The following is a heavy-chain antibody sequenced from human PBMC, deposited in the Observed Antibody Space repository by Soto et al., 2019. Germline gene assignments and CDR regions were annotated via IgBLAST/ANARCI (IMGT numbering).Heavy chain of an antibody. J-gene: IGHJ6*02. CDR3: ARGVATVAGPYGMDV. Sequence: QVQLVQSGAEVKKPGASVKVSCRASGYTFTSYVISWVRQAPAQGLEWMGWISAYNGNTNFAQKLQGRVTMTTDTATSTAYMELRSLRSDDTAVYYCARGVATVAGPYGMDVWGQGTTVTVSS. D-gene: IGHD6-19*01. CDR1: GYTFTSYV. CDR2: ISAYNGNT. V-gene: IGHV1-18*01.